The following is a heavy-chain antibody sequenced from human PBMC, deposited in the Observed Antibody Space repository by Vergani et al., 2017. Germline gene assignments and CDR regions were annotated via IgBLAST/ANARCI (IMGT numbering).Heavy chain of an antibody. D-gene: IGHD4-17*01. CDR3: ARDPGDDYGDYLSSYWYFDL. CDR1: GYTFTNYV. Sequence: QVQLVQSGAEVKKPGASVKVSCKASGYTFTNYVMHWVRQAPGQRLEWMGWINAGNGNTKYSQKFQGRVTITRDTSASTAYMELSSLRSEDTAVYYCARDPGDDYGDYLSSYWYFDLWGRGTLVTVSS. V-gene: IGHV1-3*01. J-gene: IGHJ2*01. CDR2: INAGNGNT.